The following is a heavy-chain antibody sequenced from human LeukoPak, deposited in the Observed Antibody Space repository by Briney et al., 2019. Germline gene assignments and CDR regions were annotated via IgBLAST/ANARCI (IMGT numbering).Heavy chain of an antibody. CDR2: ISAYNGNT. D-gene: IGHD3-10*01. Sequence: GASMKVSCKASGYTFTSYGISWVRQAPGQGLEWMGWISAYNGNTNYAQKLQGRVTMTTDTSTSTAYMELRSLRSDDTAVYYCARAEYYYGSGSYSLPNYYYYYYMDVWGKGTTVTVSS. J-gene: IGHJ6*03. CDR1: GYTFTSYG. V-gene: IGHV1-18*01. CDR3: ARAEYYYGSGSYSLPNYYYYYYMDV.